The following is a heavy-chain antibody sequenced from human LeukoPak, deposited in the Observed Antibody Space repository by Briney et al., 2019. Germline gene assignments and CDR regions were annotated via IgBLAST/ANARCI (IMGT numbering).Heavy chain of an antibody. J-gene: IGHJ4*02. Sequence: PGGSLRLSCAASGFTFSSYEMNWVRQAPGKGLEWVSYISSSGSTIYYADSVKGRFTISRDNAKNSLYLQMNSLRAEDTAVYYCAKSTNYYDSSGADYWGQGTLVTVSS. D-gene: IGHD3-22*01. CDR2: ISSSGSTI. CDR3: AKSTNYYDSSGADY. CDR1: GFTFSSYE. V-gene: IGHV3-48*03.